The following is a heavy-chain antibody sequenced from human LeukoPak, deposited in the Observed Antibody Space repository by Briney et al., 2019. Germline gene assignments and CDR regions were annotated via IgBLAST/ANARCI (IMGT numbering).Heavy chain of an antibody. V-gene: IGHV3-74*01. D-gene: IGHD6-25*01. J-gene: IGHJ4*02. CDR1: GFTFSSNW. CDR2: ISTDARTI. CDR3: VRGQATAWGLDY. Sequence: GGSLRLSCAASGFTFSSNWMHWVRQAPGKGLVWVPQISTDARTITYADFVKGRFTISRDNAKNTVYLQMNSLRAEDTALYYCVRGQATAWGLDYWGQGTLVTVSS.